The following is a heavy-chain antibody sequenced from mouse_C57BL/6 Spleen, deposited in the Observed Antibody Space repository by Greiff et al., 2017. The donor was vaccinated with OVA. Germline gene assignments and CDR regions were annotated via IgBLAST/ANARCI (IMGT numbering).Heavy chain of an antibody. V-gene: IGHV1-52*01. CDR1: GYTFTSYW. Sequence: VQLQQPGAELVRPGSSVKLSCKASGYTFTSYWMHWVKQRPIQGLEWIGNIDPSDSETHYNQKFKDKATLTVDKSSSTAYMQLSSLTSEDSAVYYCARNGRERSLWFAYWGQGTLVTVSA. CDR2: IDPSDSET. D-gene: IGHD6-1*01. J-gene: IGHJ3*01. CDR3: ARNGRERSLWFAY.